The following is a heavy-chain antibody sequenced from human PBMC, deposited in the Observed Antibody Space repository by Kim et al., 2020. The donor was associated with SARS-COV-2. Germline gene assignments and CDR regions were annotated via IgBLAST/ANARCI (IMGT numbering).Heavy chain of an antibody. Sequence: ASVKVSCKASGYTFTGHYMHWVRQAPGKGIEWMGWYNPNSGGTNYAQKFQGRVTMNRDTSISTAYMELSRLRSDATAVSYCARDNSDSTEPWASWGQGTL. V-gene: IGHV1-2*02. J-gene: IGHJ5*02. CDR2: YNPNSGGT. CDR3: ARDNSDSTEPWAS. CDR1: GYTFTGHY. D-gene: IGHD3-22*01.